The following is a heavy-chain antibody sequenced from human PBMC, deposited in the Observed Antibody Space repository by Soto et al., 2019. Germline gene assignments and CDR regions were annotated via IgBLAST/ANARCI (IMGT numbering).Heavy chain of an antibody. CDR3: ARGLPRYSSSSDRFKNNWFDP. CDR2: INHSGST. Sequence: SETLSLTCAVYGGSFSGYYWSWIRQPPGKGLEWIGEINHSGSTNYNPSLKSRVTISVDTSKNQFSLKLSSVTAADTAVYYCARGLPRYSSSSDRFKNNWFDPWGQGTLVTVSS. V-gene: IGHV4-34*01. CDR1: GGSFSGYY. D-gene: IGHD6-13*01. J-gene: IGHJ5*02.